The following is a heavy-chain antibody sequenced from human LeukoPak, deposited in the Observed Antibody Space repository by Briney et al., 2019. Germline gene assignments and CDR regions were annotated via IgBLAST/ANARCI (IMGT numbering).Heavy chain of an antibody. CDR2: IKSDGKT. J-gene: IGHJ1*01. CDR1: GFTFSRYW. Sequence: GGPLRLSCEASGFTFSRYWMHWVRQATGKGPVWVSRIKSDGKTNYADSVKGRFTISRDNAKNTVSLQMDSLRAEDTGVYYCARAPSEVGGYYPEYFRHWGQGTLITVSS. CDR3: ARAPSEVGGYYPEYFRH. V-gene: IGHV3-74*01. D-gene: IGHD3-22*01.